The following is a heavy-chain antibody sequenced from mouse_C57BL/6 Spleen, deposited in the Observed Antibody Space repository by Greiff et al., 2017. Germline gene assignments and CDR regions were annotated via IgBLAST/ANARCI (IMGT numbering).Heavy chain of an antibody. Sequence: EVKVVESGGGLVKPGGSLKLSCAASGFTFSSYAMSWVRQTPEKRLEWVATISDGGSYTDYPDDVKGRFTISRDNAKNNLYLQMSQLKSEDTAMYYCARERWDGNYFGYWGQGTTLTVSS. CDR3: ARERWDGNYFGY. J-gene: IGHJ2*01. D-gene: IGHD4-1*01. V-gene: IGHV5-4*01. CDR1: GFTFSSYA. CDR2: ISDGGSYT.